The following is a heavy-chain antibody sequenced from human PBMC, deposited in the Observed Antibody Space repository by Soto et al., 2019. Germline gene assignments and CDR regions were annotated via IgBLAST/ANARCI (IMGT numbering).Heavy chain of an antibody. CDR2: IYYSGST. Sequence: TSETLSLTCTVSGGSLSSGGYYWSWIRQHPGKGLEWIGYIYYSGSTYYNPSLKSRVTISVDTSKNQFSLKLSSVTAADTAVYYCARSGSGSYYRSYYGMDVWGQGTTVTVS. V-gene: IGHV4-31*03. CDR3: ARSGSGSYYRSYYGMDV. D-gene: IGHD3-10*01. J-gene: IGHJ6*02. CDR1: GGSLSSGGYY.